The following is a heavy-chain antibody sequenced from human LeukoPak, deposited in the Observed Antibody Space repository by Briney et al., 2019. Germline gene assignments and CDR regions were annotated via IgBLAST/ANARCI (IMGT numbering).Heavy chain of an antibody. CDR1: GYSFTSSW. J-gene: IGHJ4*02. V-gene: IGHV5-51*01. D-gene: IGHD2-15*01. CDR3: ARGLYCSSGSCRFDY. CDR2: IYPGDSDI. Sequence: GESLKISCEGSGYSFTSSWTGWVRQMPGKGLEWMGIIYPGDSDIRYSPSFQGQVTISADKSITTAYLQWSSLKASDTAIYYCARGLYCSSGSCRFDYWGQGTLVTVSS.